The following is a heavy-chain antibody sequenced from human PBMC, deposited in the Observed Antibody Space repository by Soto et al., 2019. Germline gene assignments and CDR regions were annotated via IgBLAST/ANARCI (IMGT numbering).Heavy chain of an antibody. J-gene: IGHJ6*02. CDR1: GFTFSSDG. V-gene: IGHV3-33*01. Sequence: QVQVVESGGGVVQPGRSLRLSCAASGFTFSSDGMHWVRQAPGKGLEWVAVIWYDGSNKYYADSVKGRFTISRDNSKNTLYVQMNSLRVEDTALYYCARGEYRSSSVDYYYYGMDVWGQGTTVTVSS. CDR3: ARGEYRSSSVDYYYYGMDV. D-gene: IGHD6-6*01. CDR2: IWYDGSNK.